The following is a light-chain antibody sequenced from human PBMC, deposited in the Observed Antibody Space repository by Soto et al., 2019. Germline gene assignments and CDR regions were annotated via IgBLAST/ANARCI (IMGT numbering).Light chain of an antibody. Sequence: DIVMTQSPDSLAVSLGERATINCKSSQSVLYSPNNKNYLAWYQQKSGQPPTLLIYWASNRESGVPDRFSGSGSGTDFNLTISSLQAEDVAVYYCHQYSGPTYTFGPGDKVNI. V-gene: IGKV4-1*01. CDR3: HQYSGPTYT. CDR1: QSVLYSPNNKNY. CDR2: WAS. J-gene: IGKJ3*01.